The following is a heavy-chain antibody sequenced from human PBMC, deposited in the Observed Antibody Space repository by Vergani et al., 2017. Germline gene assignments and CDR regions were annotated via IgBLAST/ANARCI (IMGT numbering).Heavy chain of an antibody. D-gene: IGHD2-2*01. Sequence: EVQLVESGGGLVQPGGSLRLSCAASGFTFSSYDMHWVRQATGKGLEWVSAIGTAGDTYYPGSVKGRFTISRENAKKSLYLQMNSLRAGDTAVYYCARGGCGSTSCYGYFQHWGQGTLVTVSS. CDR2: IGTAGDT. J-gene: IGHJ1*01. CDR3: ARGGCGSTSCYGYFQH. CDR1: GFTFSSYD. V-gene: IGHV3-13*01.